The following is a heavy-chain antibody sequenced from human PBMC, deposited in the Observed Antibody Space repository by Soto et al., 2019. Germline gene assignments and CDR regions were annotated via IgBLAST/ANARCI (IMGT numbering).Heavy chain of an antibody. J-gene: IGHJ4*02. CDR2: VSIGGST. D-gene: IGHD2-15*01. Sequence: DVQLLESGGGLVQPEGSVRLSCAASGFTFSSYAMGWVRQGPGKGLEWVAVVSIGGSTHYADSVRGRFTISRDNSKNTLSLQMNCLTAEDTAVYFCAKRRGAGGHFDYWGQGALVTVSS. CDR1: GFTFSSYA. V-gene: IGHV3-23*01. CDR3: AKRRGAGGHFDY.